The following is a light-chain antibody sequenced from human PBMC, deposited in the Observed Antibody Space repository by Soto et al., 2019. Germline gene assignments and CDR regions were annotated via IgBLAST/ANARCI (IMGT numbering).Light chain of an antibody. J-gene: IGLJ3*02. CDR3: QSYDSSLSWV. V-gene: IGLV1-40*01. Sequence: QPVLTQPPSVSGAPGQRVTISCTGSSSNIGAGYDVHWYQQLPGTALKLLIYGNSNRPSGVPDRFSGSKSGPSASLAIAGLQAEDEADYYCQSYDSSLSWVFGGGTQLTVL. CDR1: SSNIGAGYD. CDR2: GNS.